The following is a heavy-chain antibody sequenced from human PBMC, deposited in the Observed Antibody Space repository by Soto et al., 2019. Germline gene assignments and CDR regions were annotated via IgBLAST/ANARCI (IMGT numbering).Heavy chain of an antibody. D-gene: IGHD4-4*01. J-gene: IGHJ4*02. V-gene: IGHV4-30-2*01. Sequence: PSETLSLTCSVSGASVTRDGNCWTWIRQPPGKGLEFVASIYHGGSTFYNPSHRSRVTISLDRSKNQFSLKLTSVTAADTAVYYCARAVDGYSQFDDWGQGTLVTVSS. CDR1: GASVTRDGNC. CDR3: ARAVDGYSQFDD. CDR2: IYHGGST.